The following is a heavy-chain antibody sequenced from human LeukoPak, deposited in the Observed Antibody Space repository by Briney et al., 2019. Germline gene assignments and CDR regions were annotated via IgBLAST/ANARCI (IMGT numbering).Heavy chain of an antibody. CDR1: GYTFTSYD. CDR2: MNPKSGRT. D-gene: IGHD2-21*01. CDR3: ARDNRIYSPFDY. J-gene: IGHJ4*02. Sequence: ASVTVSCKASGYTFTSYDINWVRQATGQGLEWMGWMNPKSGRTGYAQKFQGRVTMTRDTSTSTAYMELSSLRSEDTAVYYCARDNRIYSPFDYWGQGTLVTVSS. V-gene: IGHV1-8*01.